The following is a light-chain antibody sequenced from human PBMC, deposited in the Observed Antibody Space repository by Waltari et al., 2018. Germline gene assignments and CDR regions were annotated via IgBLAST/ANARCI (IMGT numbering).Light chain of an antibody. CDR1: TSDIGAYDY. J-gene: IGLJ2*01. CDR2: EVT. Sequence: QSALTQPASVSGSPGQSITISCTGTTSDIGAYDYVSWYQQHPGNAPKLIIYEVTQRPPGVSRRFSGSKAGNTASLTLSGLQGEDEADYFCSSYTTPTTLGDVVFGGGTKLTVL. V-gene: IGLV2-14*01. CDR3: SSYTTPTTLGDVV.